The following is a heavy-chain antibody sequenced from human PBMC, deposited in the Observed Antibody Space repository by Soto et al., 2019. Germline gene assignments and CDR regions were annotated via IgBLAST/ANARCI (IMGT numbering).Heavy chain of an antibody. V-gene: IGHV4-31*03. CDR1: GGSISSGGDY. D-gene: IGHD1-26*01. Sequence: SETLSLTCTVSGGSISSGGDYWSWIRQHPGKGLEWIGYIYYSGSTYYNPSLKSRVTISVDTSKNQFSLKLSSVTAADTAVYYCGEGRSYYYYYGVDVWGQGTTVTVSS. J-gene: IGHJ6*02. CDR3: GEGRSYYYYYGVDV. CDR2: IYYSGST.